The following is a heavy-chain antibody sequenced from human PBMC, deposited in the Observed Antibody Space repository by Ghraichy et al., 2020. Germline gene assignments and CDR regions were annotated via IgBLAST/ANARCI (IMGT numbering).Heavy chain of an antibody. D-gene: IGHD6-13*01. J-gene: IGHJ4*02. V-gene: IGHV3-30*02. CDR3: AKTVVMQQLVLVIDY. Sequence: GGSLRLSCAASGFTFSSYGMPWVRQAPGKGLEWVAFIRNDGSIKFYADSVKGRFTISRDNSKNTLYLQMNSLRAEDTGVYYCAKTVVMQQLVLVIDYWGQGTLVTVSS. CDR1: GFTFSSYG. CDR2: IRNDGSIK.